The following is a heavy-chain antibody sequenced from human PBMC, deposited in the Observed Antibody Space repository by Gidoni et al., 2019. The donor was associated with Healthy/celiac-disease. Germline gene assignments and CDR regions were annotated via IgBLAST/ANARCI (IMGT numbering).Heavy chain of an antibody. CDR2: ISGSGGST. CDR3: AKDYRSSGSSSVRAFDI. V-gene: IGHV3-23*01. CDR1: GFPFSRYA. D-gene: IGHD6-6*01. J-gene: IGHJ3*02. Sequence: EVQLLESGGGLVQPGGSVRLSCAASGFPFSRYALSWVRQAPGKGLEWASAISGSGGSTYYADSVKGRFTISRDNSKNTLYLQMNSLRAEDTAVYYCAKDYRSSGSSSVRAFDIWGQGTMVTVSS.